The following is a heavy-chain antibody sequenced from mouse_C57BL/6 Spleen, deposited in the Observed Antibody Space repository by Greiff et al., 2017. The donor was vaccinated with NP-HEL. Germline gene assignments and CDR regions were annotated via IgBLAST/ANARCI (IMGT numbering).Heavy chain of an antibody. J-gene: IGHJ4*01. Sequence: QVQLQQPGAELVKPGASVKMSCTASGYTFTSYWITWVKQRPGQGLEWIGDIYPGSGSTNYNEKFKSKATLTVDTSSSTAYMQLSSLTSEDSAVYYCARNPAYYSNYDAMDYWGQGTSVTVSS. CDR1: GYTFTSYW. D-gene: IGHD2-5*01. V-gene: IGHV1-55*01. CDR3: ARNPAYYSNYDAMDY. CDR2: IYPGSGST.